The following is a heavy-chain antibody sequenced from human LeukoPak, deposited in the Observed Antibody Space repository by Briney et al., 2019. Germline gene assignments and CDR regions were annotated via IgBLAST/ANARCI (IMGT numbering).Heavy chain of an antibody. J-gene: IGHJ6*03. CDR2: IYYSGST. V-gene: IGHV4-59*01. CDR1: GGSISSYY. Sequence: SETLSLTCTVSGGSISSYYWSWIRQPPGKGLEWIGYIYYSGSTNYNPSLKSRVTISVDTSKNQFSLKLSSVTAADTAVYYCARYGSGSYYNVHGYHYYYMDVWGKGTTVTVSS. CDR3: ARYGSGSYYNVHGYHYYYMDV. D-gene: IGHD3-10*01.